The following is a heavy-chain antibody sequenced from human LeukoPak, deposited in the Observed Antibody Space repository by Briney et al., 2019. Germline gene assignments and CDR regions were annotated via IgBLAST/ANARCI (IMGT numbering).Heavy chain of an antibody. D-gene: IGHD4-4*01. CDR1: GFTFSSYA. CDR3: AKQRSEVTTAAANY. Sequence: GGSLRLSCATSGFTFSSYAMSWVRQAPGKGLEWVSGISGPGDTTYYAESVKGRFTISRDNSNNTLFLQMNSLRADDTAVYSCAKQRSEVTTAAANYWGRGTLVTVSS. J-gene: IGHJ4*02. V-gene: IGHV3-23*01. CDR2: ISGPGDTT.